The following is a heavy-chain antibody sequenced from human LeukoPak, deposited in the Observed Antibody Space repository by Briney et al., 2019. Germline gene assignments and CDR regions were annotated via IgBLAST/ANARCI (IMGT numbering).Heavy chain of an antibody. V-gene: IGHV4-39*07. CDR1: GDSISSSSYY. CDR3: ARDVVPAAISAFDI. CDR2: IYYSGST. Sequence: PSETLSLTCTVSGDSISSSSYYWGWIRQPPGKGLEWSGSIYYSGSTHYNPSLESRVTISLDTSKNQFSLRLNSVTAADTAVYYCARDVVPAAISAFDIWGQGTMVTVST. D-gene: IGHD2-2*01. J-gene: IGHJ3*02.